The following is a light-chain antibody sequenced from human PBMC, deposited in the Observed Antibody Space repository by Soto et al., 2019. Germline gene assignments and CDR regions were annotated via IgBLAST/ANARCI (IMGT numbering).Light chain of an antibody. V-gene: IGKV3-20*01. CDR3: QQSVTSPWT. CDR1: QSVSSSY. J-gene: IGKJ1*01. CDR2: GAS. Sequence: EIVLTQSPGTLSLSPGERATLSCRASQSVSSSYLAWYQQKPGQAPRLLIYGASSGVTGIPDRFSGSGSGTDFTLTISRLEPEDFAVYYCQQSVTSPWTFGQGTKVEIK.